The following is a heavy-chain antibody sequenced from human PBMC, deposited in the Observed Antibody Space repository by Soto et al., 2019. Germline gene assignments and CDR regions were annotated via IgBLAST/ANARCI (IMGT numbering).Heavy chain of an antibody. D-gene: IGHD1-26*01. Sequence: GGSLRLSCAASGFTFSSYGMHWVRQAPGKGLEWVALISYDGSQKYYADSVKGRFTISRDNSKNTLYLQMNSLRAEDTAVYYCAKDLVGGVRYYYGMDVWGQGATVTVSS. J-gene: IGHJ6*02. CDR1: GFTFSSYG. CDR2: ISYDGSQK. CDR3: AKDLVGGVRYYYGMDV. V-gene: IGHV3-30*18.